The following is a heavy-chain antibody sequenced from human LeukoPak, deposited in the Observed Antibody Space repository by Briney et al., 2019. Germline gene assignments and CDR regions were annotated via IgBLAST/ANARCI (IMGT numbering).Heavy chain of an antibody. D-gene: IGHD1-26*01. Sequence: GGSLRLSCAAAGFTFRKHWMSWVRQAIGKGLECVAKIKEDGSEKHYVDSVKGRFTISRDNAKNSLYLQMDNLRAEDTAVYYCARDYSGGWNDYWGQGTLVTVSS. J-gene: IGHJ4*02. CDR3: ARDYSGGWNDY. CDR1: GFTFRKHW. V-gene: IGHV3-7*01. CDR2: IKEDGSEK.